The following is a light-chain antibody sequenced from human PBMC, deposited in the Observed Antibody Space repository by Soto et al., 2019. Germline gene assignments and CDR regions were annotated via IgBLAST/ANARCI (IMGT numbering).Light chain of an antibody. V-gene: IGLV2-11*01. CDR3: CSYAGSPIWV. CDR1: SGDVGAYNF. CDR2: DVS. Sequence: QSALTQPRSVSESPGQSVTISCTGTSGDVGAYNFVSWYQQHPGKAPKLIIYDVSKRPSGVPDRFSGSKSGNTASLTISGLQAEDEADYYCCSYAGSPIWVFGGGTQLTV. J-gene: IGLJ3*02.